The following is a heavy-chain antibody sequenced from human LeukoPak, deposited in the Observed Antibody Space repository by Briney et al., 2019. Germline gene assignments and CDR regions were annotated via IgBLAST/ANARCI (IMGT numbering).Heavy chain of an antibody. J-gene: IGHJ3*02. CDR1: GFTFSSYT. D-gene: IGHD2-2*01. CDR3: ARDRYCSSASCHPPGAFDI. V-gene: IGHV3-48*01. CDR2: ISSSSSTI. Sequence: GGSLRLSCAASGFTFSSYTINWVRQAPGKGLEWVSYISSSSSTIYYADSVKGRFTISRDNAKNSLYLQMNSLRAEDTAVYYCARDRYCSSASCHPPGAFDIWGQGTMVTVSS.